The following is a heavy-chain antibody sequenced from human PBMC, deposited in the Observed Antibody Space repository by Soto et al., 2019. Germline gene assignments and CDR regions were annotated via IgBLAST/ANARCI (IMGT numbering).Heavy chain of an antibody. J-gene: IGHJ4*02. D-gene: IGHD1-26*01. CDR3: ARSLVRYRWTEFDY. V-gene: IGHV4-61*05. Sequence: PSETLSLTCTVSGGSIITSGYSWGWIRRPPGKGLDWIGYIYYSGSTNYNPSLKSRVTISVDTSKNQFSLKLSSVTAADTAVYYCARSLVRYRWTEFDYWGQGTLVTVSS. CDR2: IYYSGST. CDR1: GGSIITSGYS.